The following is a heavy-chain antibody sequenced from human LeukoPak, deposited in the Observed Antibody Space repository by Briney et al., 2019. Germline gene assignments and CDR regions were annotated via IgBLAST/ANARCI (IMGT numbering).Heavy chain of an antibody. CDR1: GGSISSSNW. Sequence: PSETLSLTCAVSGGSISSSNWWSWVRQPPGKGLEWIGEIYHSGSTIYNPSLKSRVTISVDKSKNQFSLKLSSVTAADTAVYYCARENGYSYGPYYFDYWGQGTLVTVSS. J-gene: IGHJ4*02. CDR3: ARENGYSYGPYYFDY. V-gene: IGHV4-4*02. D-gene: IGHD5-18*01. CDR2: IYHSGST.